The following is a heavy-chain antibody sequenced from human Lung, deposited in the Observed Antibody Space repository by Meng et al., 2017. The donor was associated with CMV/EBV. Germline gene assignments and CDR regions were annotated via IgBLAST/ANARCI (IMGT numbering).Heavy chain of an antibody. CDR3: ARPGSYGGTAYYFDY. Sequence: SCAASGFTFSSYAMHWVRQAPGKGLEWVAVISYDGSNKYYADSVKGRFTISRDNSKNTLYLQMNSLRAEDTAVYYCARPGSYGGTAYYFDYWGQGTLVTVSS. V-gene: IGHV3-30-3*01. CDR1: GFTFSSYA. CDR2: ISYDGSNK. D-gene: IGHD4-23*01. J-gene: IGHJ4*02.